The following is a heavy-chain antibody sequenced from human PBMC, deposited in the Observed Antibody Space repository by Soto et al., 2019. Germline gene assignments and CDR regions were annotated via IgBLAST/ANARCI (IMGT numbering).Heavy chain of an antibody. Sequence: GGSLRLSCAASGFTFSNAWISWVRQAPGKGLEWVGRIKSKTDGGTTDYAAPVKGGFTISRDDSKNTLYLQMNSLKTEDTAVYYCTADKDIVVVVAATEGAFDIWGQGTMVTVSS. D-gene: IGHD2-15*01. CDR1: GFTFSNAW. CDR3: TADKDIVVVVAATEGAFDI. V-gene: IGHV3-15*01. J-gene: IGHJ3*02. CDR2: IKSKTDGGTT.